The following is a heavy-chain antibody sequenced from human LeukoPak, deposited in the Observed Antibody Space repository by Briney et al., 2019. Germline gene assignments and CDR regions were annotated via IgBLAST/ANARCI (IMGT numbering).Heavy chain of an antibody. CDR1: GFTFSSYA. V-gene: IGHV3-23*01. CDR3: AKNTLLWFGELLG. D-gene: IGHD3-10*01. CDR2: ISGSGGST. Sequence: GGSLRLSCAASGFTFSSYAMSWVRQAPGKGLEWVSAISGSGGSTYYADSVKGRFTISRDNSKNTLYLQMNSLRAEHTAVYYCAKNTLLWFGELLGWGQGTLVTVSS. J-gene: IGHJ4*02.